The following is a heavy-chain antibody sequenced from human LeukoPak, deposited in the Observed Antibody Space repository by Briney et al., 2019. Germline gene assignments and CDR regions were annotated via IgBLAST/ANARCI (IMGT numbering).Heavy chain of an antibody. V-gene: IGHV4-59*01. CDR2: IYFSGST. Sequence: SETLTLTCTVSDDSIGNYYWSWIRQSPGKGLEWIGYIYFSGSTNYNPSLKRRVTMSVVTSKNQFSLRLTSVTAADTATYYCARVGGSNFYNYGMDVWGQGTTVIVSS. J-gene: IGHJ6*02. CDR1: DDSIGNYY. D-gene: IGHD4-11*01. CDR3: ARVGGSNFYNYGMDV.